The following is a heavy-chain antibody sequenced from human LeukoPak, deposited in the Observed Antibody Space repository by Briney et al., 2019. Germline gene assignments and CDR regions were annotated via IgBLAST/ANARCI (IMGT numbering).Heavy chain of an antibody. V-gene: IGHV3-48*02. Sequence: GGSLRLSCAASGXTFSSYSMNWVRQAPGKGLEWVAYIRSSGSPIYYADSVKGRFTISRDNAKNSLYLQMNSLRDEVTAVYYCVRDPDALDFWGQGTPVTVSS. CDR3: VRDPDALDF. CDR1: GXTFSSYS. J-gene: IGHJ4*02. CDR2: IRSSGSPI.